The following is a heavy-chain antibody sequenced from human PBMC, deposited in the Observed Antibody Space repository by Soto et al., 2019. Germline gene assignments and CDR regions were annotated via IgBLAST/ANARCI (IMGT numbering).Heavy chain of an antibody. CDR1: GGTFSSYA. V-gene: IGHV1-69*13. CDR2: IIPIFGTA. CDR3: ARERRSSVVVPAAIRGWFDP. Sequence: ASVKVSCKASGGTFSSYAISWVRQAPGQGLEWMGGIIPIFGTANYAQKFQGRVTITADESTSTAYMELSSLRSEDTAVYYCARERRSSVVVPAAIRGWFDPWGQGTLVTVSS. D-gene: IGHD2-2*01. J-gene: IGHJ5*02.